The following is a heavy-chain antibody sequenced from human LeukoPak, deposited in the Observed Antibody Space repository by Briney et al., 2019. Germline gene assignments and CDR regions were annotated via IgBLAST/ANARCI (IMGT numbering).Heavy chain of an antibody. D-gene: IGHD3-22*01. CDR2: ISGSGGNT. CDR1: GFTFSSYA. CDR3: AKVTMIVVVTSFDY. Sequence: GGSLRLSCAASGFTFSSYAMSWVRQAPGKGLEWVSAISGSGGNTYYADSVKGRFTISRDNSKNTLYLQMNSLRAEDTAVYYCAKVTMIVVVTSFDYWGQGTLVTVSS. J-gene: IGHJ4*02. V-gene: IGHV3-23*01.